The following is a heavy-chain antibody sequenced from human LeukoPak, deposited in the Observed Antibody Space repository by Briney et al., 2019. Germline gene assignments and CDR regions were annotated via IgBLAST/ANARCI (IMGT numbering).Heavy chain of an antibody. J-gene: IGHJ4*02. CDR3: ANDQRYAFDY. Sequence: PGGSLRLSCATSGFSFTDYPMNWVRQAPGKGLEWISNIRTTAEGAKYAYYADSVKGRVTISRDDGKNTLYLHMNSLRDDDTAVYHSANDQRYAFDYWGQGILVTVSS. V-gene: IGHV3-48*02. CDR1: GFSFTDYP. CDR2: IRTTAEGAKYA. D-gene: IGHD3-9*01.